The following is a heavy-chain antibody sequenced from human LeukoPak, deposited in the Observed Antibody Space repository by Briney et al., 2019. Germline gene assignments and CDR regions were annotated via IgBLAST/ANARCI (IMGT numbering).Heavy chain of an antibody. J-gene: IGHJ5*02. CDR3: ARLLTYYYDSSVALFDP. D-gene: IGHD3-22*01. CDR2: IYYSGST. Sequence: SETLSLTCTVSGGSISSHYWSWIRQPPGKGLEWIGYIYYSGSTNYNPSLKSRVTISVDTSKNQFSLKLSSVTAADTAVHYCARLLTYYYDSSVALFDPWGQGTLVTVSS. CDR1: GGSISSHY. V-gene: IGHV4-59*11.